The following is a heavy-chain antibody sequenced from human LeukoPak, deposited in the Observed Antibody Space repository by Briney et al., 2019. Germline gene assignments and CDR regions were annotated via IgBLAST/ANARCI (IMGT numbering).Heavy chain of an antibody. CDR2: IRSKAYGGTI. V-gene: IGHV3-49*03. D-gene: IGHD4-11*01. CDR3: SRDRTLYSNYAFDY. J-gene: IGHJ4*02. CDR1: GFTFGDYA. Sequence: GGSLRLSCTASGFTFGDYAMSWLRQAPGKGLEWVGFIRSKAYGGTIEYAASVKGRFTISRDDLKSIAYLQMNRLKTEDTAVYYCSRDRTLYSNYAFDYWGQGTLVTVSS.